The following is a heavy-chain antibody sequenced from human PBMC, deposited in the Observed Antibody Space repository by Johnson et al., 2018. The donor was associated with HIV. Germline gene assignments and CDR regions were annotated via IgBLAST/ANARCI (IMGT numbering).Heavy chain of an antibody. J-gene: IGHJ3*02. CDR2: IYWNGGRT. D-gene: IGHD2-2*01. Sequence: VQLVESGGGVVRPGGSLRLSCAASGFTFDDYGMSWVRQAPGKGLEWVSGIYWNGGRTSYADSVKGRFTISRDNAKNSLYLQMNSQRAEDPALYYCVRGGLGYQNIHDALDIWGQGTMVTVSS. V-gene: IGHV3-20*04. CDR1: GFTFDDYG. CDR3: VRGGLGYQNIHDALDI.